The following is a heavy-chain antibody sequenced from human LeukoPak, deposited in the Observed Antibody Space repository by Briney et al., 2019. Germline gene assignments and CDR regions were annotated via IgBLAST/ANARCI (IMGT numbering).Heavy chain of an antibody. CDR1: GFTFSSYW. J-gene: IGHJ4*02. V-gene: IGHV3-74*01. CDR3: ARDRAGSYSFDY. D-gene: IGHD1-26*01. Sequence: GGSLRLSCAASGFTFSSYWMHWVRQAPGKGLVWVSRISSDGSGTNYADSVKGRFTISRDNAKNSLYLQMNSLRAEDTAVYYCARDRAGSYSFDYWGQGTLVTVSS. CDR2: ISSDGSGT.